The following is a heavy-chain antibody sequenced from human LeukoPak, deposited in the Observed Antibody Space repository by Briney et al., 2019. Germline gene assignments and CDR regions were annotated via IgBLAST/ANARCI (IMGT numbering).Heavy chain of an antibody. D-gene: IGHD3-10*01. Sequence: SETLSLTCAVSGGXISSGGYSWSWIRQPPGKGLEWVGYIYHSGSTYYNPSLKSRVTISVDRSKNQFSLKLSSVTAADTAVYYCARSPLNITMVREREAFDIWGQGTMVTVSS. J-gene: IGHJ3*02. CDR2: IYHSGST. V-gene: IGHV4-30-2*01. CDR3: ARSPLNITMVREREAFDI. CDR1: GGXISSGGYS.